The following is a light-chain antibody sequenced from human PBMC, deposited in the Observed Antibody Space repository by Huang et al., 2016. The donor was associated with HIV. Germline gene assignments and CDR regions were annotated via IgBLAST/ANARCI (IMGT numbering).Light chain of an antibody. V-gene: IGKV3-11*01. CDR1: QTISSY. Sequence: EVVLTQSPATLSLSPGERATLSCRASQTISSYLAWYQHKPGQPPRLLIYDPSKRATGSPARFSGSGSGTDFTLTISSLEPEDFAVYYCHQRAGWPLFDGGTKVEIK. CDR2: DPS. CDR3: HQRAGWPL. J-gene: IGKJ4*02.